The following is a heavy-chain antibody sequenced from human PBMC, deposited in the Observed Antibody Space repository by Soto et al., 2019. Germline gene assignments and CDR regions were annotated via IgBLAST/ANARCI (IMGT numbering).Heavy chain of an antibody. CDR2: ISYDGSNK. CDR3: AKYDSTPDGYNDWLASDY. CDR1: GFTFSSYG. V-gene: IGHV3-30*18. Sequence: QVQLVESGGGVVQPGRSLRLSCAASGFTFSSYGMHWVRQAPGKGLEWVAVISYDGSNKYYADSVKGRFTISRDNSKNTLYLQMSSLRAEDTAVDYCAKYDSTPDGYNDWLASDYWGQGTLFTVSS. D-gene: IGHD3-9*01. J-gene: IGHJ4*02.